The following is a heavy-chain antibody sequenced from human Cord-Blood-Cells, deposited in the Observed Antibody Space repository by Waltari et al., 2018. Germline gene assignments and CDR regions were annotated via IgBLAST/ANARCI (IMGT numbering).Heavy chain of an antibody. J-gene: IGHJ3*02. CDR2: INHSGST. CDR3: ARGLNDAFDI. Sequence: QVQLQQWGAGLLKPSETLSLNCAVYGGSFSGYSWSWIRQPPGKGLEWIGEINHSGSTNYNPSLKSRVTISVDTSKNQFSLKLSSVTAADTAVYYCARGLNDAFDIWGQGTMVTVSS. CDR1: GGSFSGYS. V-gene: IGHV4-34*01.